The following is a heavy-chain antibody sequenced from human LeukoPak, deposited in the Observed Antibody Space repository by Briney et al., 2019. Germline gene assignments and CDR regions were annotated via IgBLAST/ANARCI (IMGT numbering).Heavy chain of an antibody. CDR2: TYYRSKWYN. V-gene: IGHV6-1*01. CDR3: ARSPPSSGWSTNWFDP. Sequence: SQTLSLTCAISGDSVSSNSAAWNWTRQSPSRGLEWLGRTYYRSKWYNDYAVSVKSRITINPDTSKNQFSLQLNSVTPEDTAVYYCARSPPSSGWSTNWFDPWAREPWSPSPQ. D-gene: IGHD6-19*01. J-gene: IGHJ5*02. CDR1: GDSVSSNSAA.